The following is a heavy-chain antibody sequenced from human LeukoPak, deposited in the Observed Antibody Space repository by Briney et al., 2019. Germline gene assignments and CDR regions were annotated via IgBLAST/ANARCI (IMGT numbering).Heavy chain of an antibody. Sequence: GGSLRLSCAASGFTFDDYGMSWLRQAPGKGLEWVSGINWNGGSTGYADSVKGRFTISRDNAKNSLYLQMNSLRAEDTALYYCARADWNLYFDYWGQGTLVTVSS. CDR2: INWNGGST. V-gene: IGHV3-20*04. J-gene: IGHJ4*02. D-gene: IGHD1-1*01. CDR3: ARADWNLYFDY. CDR1: GFTFDDYG.